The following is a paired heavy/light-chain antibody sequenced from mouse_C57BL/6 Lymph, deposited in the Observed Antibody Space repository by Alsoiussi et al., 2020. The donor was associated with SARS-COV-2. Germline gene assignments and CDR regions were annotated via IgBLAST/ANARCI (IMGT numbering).Light chain of an antibody. CDR2: KVS. CDR1: QSLVHSNGNTF. J-gene: IGKJ1*01. Sequence: DVVMTQTPLSLPVSLGDQASISCRSSQSLVHSNGNTFLHWYLQKPGQSPKLLIYKVSNRFSGVPDRFSGSGSGTDFTLKISRVEAEDLGVYFCSQSTHVPWTFGGGTKLEIK. CDR3: SQSTHVPWT. V-gene: IGKV1-110*01.
Heavy chain of an antibody. J-gene: IGHJ4*01. CDR3: ARKGYYYGSDYYAMDY. D-gene: IGHD1-1*01. CDR2: IWTGGGT. CDR1: GFSLTNYA. V-gene: IGHV2-9-1*01. Sequence: QVQLKESGPGLVAPSQSLSITCTVSGFSLTNYAISWVRQPPGKGLEWLGVIWTGGGTNYNSALKSRLSISKDNSKSQVFLKMNSLQTDDTARYYCARKGYYYGSDYYAMDYWGQGTSVTVSS.